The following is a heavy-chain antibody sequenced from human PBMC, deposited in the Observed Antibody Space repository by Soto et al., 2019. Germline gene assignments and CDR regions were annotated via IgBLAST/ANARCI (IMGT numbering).Heavy chain of an antibody. Sequence: SETLSLTCTVSGGSISSYYWSWIRQPPGKGLEWIGYIYYSGSTNYNPSLKSRVTISVDTSKNQFSLKLSSVTAADTAVYYCARASYYDNYEYYFDYWGQGTLVTVSS. J-gene: IGHJ4*02. V-gene: IGHV4-59*01. CDR1: GGSISSYY. CDR2: IYYSGST. D-gene: IGHD3-22*01. CDR3: ARASYYDNYEYYFDY.